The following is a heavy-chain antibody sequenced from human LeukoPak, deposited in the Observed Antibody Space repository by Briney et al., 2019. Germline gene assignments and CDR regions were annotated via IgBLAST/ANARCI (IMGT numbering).Heavy chain of an antibody. D-gene: IGHD6-13*01. CDR1: GGSISSYY. CDR3: ARSHPPAYSSSWFRSFDI. V-gene: IGHV4-59*01. Sequence: SETLSLTCTVPGGSISSYYWSWIRQPPGKGLEWIGYIYYSGSTNYNPSLKSRVTISVDTSKNQFSLKLSSVTAADTAVYYCARSHPPAYSSSWFRSFDIWGQGTMVTVSS. J-gene: IGHJ3*02. CDR2: IYYSGST.